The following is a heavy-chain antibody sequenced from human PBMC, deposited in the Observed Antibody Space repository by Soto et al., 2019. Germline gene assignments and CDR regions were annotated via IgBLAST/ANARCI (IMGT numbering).Heavy chain of an antibody. V-gene: IGHV1-69*02. Sequence: QVQLVQSGAEVKKPGSSVTVSCKASGGTFSSYTISWVRQAPGQGLEWMGGIIPILGIANSAQKFQGRVTITADKSTSTAYMQLSSLRSEDTSVYYCASLPAADGACDIWGQGTRVTVSS. J-gene: IGHJ3*02. CDR2: IIPILGIA. CDR3: ASLPAADGACDI. D-gene: IGHD2-2*01. CDR1: GGTFSSYT.